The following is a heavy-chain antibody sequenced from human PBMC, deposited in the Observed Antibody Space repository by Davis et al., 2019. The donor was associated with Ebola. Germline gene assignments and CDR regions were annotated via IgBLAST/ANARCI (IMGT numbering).Heavy chain of an antibody. V-gene: IGHV1-45*02. CDR2: INPNSGGT. J-gene: IGHJ3*02. CDR1: GYTLAELS. D-gene: IGHD5-18*01. CDR3: ARSYTAMAHDAFDI. Sequence: SVKVSCKVSGYTLAELSMHWVRQAPGQGLEWMGRINPNSGGTNYAQKFQDRVTITRDRSMSTAYMELSSLRSEDTAMYYCARSYTAMAHDAFDIWGQGTMVTVSS.